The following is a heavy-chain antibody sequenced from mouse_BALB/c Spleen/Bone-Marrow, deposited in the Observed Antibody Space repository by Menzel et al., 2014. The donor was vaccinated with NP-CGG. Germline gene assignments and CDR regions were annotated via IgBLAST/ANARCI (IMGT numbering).Heavy chain of an antibody. CDR3: AREDGLWYFDV. Sequence: VQLVESGAELMKPGASVKISCKATGYTFSSYWIEWVKQRPGHGLEWIGEILPGSGSTNYNEKSKGKATFTADTSSNTAYMQLSSLTSEDSAVYYCAREDGLWYFDVWGAGTTVTVSS. CDR1: GYTFSSYW. CDR2: ILPGSGST. D-gene: IGHD1-1*01. V-gene: IGHV1-9*01. J-gene: IGHJ1*01.